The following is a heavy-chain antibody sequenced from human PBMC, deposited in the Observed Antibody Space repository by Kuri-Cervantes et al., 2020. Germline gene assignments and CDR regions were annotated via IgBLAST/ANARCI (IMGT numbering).Heavy chain of an antibody. Sequence: ASVKVSCKTSGYTFINHGITWVRQAPGQGLEWMGWISPYNGNTEYAQKFQGRATMTADTSTSTAYMEVRSLRSDDTAVYYCARGRQELVPIYYGMDAWGQGTTVTVSS. J-gene: IGHJ6*02. V-gene: IGHV1-18*01. CDR2: ISPYNGNT. CDR3: ARGRQELVPIYYGMDA. CDR1: GYTFINHG. D-gene: IGHD6-13*01.